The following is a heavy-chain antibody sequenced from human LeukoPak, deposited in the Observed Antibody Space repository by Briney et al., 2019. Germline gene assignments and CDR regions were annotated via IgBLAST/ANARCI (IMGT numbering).Heavy chain of an antibody. Sequence: ASVKVSCKASGYTFTGYYMHWLRQAPGQGLEWMGWINPNSVGTNYAQKFQGRVTMTRDTSISTAYMELSGLGSDDTAVYYCARLGFCSGGSCPYYFDYWGQGTLVTVSS. CDR2: INPNSVGT. D-gene: IGHD2-15*01. CDR3: ARLGFCSGGSCPYYFDY. V-gene: IGHV1-2*02. CDR1: GYTFTGYY. J-gene: IGHJ4*02.